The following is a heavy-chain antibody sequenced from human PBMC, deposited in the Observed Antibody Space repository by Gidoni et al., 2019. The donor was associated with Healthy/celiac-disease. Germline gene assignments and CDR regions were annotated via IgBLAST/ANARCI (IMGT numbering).Heavy chain of an antibody. Sequence: QVPLVQSGAAVKKPGASVTVSCMASGYTLTGYYMHWVRQAPGQGLEWMGWINPNSGGTNYAQKFQGRVTMTRDTSISTAYMELSRLRSDDTAVYYCARVKHGDYALGAFDIWGQGKMVTVSS. CDR3: ARVKHGDYALGAFDI. CDR1: GYTLTGYY. V-gene: IGHV1-2*02. J-gene: IGHJ3*02. D-gene: IGHD4-17*01. CDR2: INPNSGGT.